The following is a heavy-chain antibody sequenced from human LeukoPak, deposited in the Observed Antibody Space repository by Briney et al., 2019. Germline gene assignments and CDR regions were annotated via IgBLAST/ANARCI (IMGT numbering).Heavy chain of an antibody. Sequence: SETLSLTCTVSGGSVTTSYYWGWIRQPPGKRLEWIGSIYHSGDTYYNPSLNSRATISVDTSKNQFSLKLSSVTAADTAVYYCARGGYSSSWYHAADYWGQGTLVTVSS. D-gene: IGHD6-13*01. V-gene: IGHV4-39*01. CDR1: GGSVTTSYY. CDR2: IYHSGDT. CDR3: ARGGYSSSWYHAADY. J-gene: IGHJ4*02.